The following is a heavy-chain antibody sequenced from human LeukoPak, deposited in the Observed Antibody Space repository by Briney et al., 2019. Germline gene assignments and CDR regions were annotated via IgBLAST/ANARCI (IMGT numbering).Heavy chain of an antibody. CDR1: GGSFSGYY. J-gene: IGHJ6*02. CDR2: INHSGST. Sequence: SETLSLTCAVYGGSFSGYYWSWIRQPPGKGLEWIGEINHSGSTNYNPSLKSRVTISVDTSKNQFSLKLSSVTAADTAVYYCARDPVVVVPAARNGDYYYYYGMDVWGQGTTVTVSS. D-gene: IGHD2-2*01. V-gene: IGHV4-34*01. CDR3: ARDPVVVVPAARNGDYYYYYGMDV.